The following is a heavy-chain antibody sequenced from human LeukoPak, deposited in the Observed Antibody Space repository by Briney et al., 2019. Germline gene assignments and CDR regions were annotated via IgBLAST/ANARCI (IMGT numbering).Heavy chain of an antibody. D-gene: IGHD6-13*01. CDR2: ISGSGGST. CDR1: GFTFSSYA. V-gene: IGHV3-23*01. Sequence: GGSLRLTCAVSGFTFSSYAMSWVSQAPGKGLEWVSAISGSGGSTYYADSVKGRFTISRDNSKNTLYLQMNSLRAEDTAVYYCAKPLAAGTDYWGQGTLVTVSS. J-gene: IGHJ4*02. CDR3: AKPLAAGTDY.